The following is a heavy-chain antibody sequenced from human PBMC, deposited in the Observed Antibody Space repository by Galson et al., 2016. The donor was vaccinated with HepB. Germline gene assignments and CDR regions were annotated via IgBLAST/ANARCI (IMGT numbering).Heavy chain of an antibody. CDR3: ASGGPGSRTAVPDY. V-gene: IGHV1-8*01. CDR1: GYTVTSYD. CDR2: MNLDSGNT. Sequence: SVKVSCKASGYTVTSYDMNWVRQATGQGLEWMGWMNLDSGNTGYGQKFEGRVTLTRDTSISTAYMELSSLRSEDTAVYFCASGGPGSRTAVPDYWGQGTLVTVSS. J-gene: IGHJ4*02. D-gene: IGHD2-15*01.